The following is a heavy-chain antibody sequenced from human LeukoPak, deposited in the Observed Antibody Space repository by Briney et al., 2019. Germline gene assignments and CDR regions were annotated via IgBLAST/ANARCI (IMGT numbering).Heavy chain of an antibody. CDR3: GKGGAVSSKSITMVRGTRRYNYYMDV. J-gene: IGHJ6*03. V-gene: IGHV3-23*01. CDR2: ISVSGNT. CDR1: GFTLSSYA. Sequence: GGSLRLSCAASGFTLSSYAMSWVRQGPGKGLEWVSAISVSGNTYHADSVKGRFTISRDSSKNTLYLQMNSLRAEDTALYYCGKGGAVSSKSITMVRGTRRYNYYMDVWGKGTTVTISS. D-gene: IGHD3-10*01.